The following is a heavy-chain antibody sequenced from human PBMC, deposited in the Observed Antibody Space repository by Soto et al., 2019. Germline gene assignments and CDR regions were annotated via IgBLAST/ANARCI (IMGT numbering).Heavy chain of an antibody. V-gene: IGHV4-39*01. CDR2: IYYHGNT. Sequence: QMQLQESGPGLVKPSETLYLTCDVSGGTIPRRTYSWGWIRQPPGKTLEWIETIYYHGNTYSNPSLKSRVTISVDTSNNQLCLKLRSVTAADTAVYYCARHDSFSSGWIFDYWGHGTLVNVSS. CDR3: ARHDSFSSGWIFDY. J-gene: IGHJ4*01. CDR1: GGTIPRRTYS. D-gene: IGHD6-19*01.